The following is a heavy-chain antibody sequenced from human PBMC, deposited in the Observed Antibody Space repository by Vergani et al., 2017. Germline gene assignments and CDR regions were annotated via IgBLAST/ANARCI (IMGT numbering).Heavy chain of an antibody. V-gene: IGHV2-26*01. D-gene: IGHD6-19*01. CDR1: GGSISSSSYY. J-gene: IGHJ4*02. CDR3: ARIEVAVAGTLVDY. Sequence: QESGPGLVKPSETLSLTCTVSGGSISSSSYYWGWIRQPPGKGLEWLAHIFSNDEKSYSTSLKSRLTISKDTSKSQVVLTMTNMDPVDTATYYCARIEVAVAGTLVDYWGQGTLVTVSS. CDR2: IFSNDEK.